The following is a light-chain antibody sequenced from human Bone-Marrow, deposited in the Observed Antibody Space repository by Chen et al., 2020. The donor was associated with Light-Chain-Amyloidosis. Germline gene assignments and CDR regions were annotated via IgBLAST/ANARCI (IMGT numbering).Light chain of an antibody. CDR1: SSNIGAGYD. CDR3: QSYDSKLDVV. J-gene: IGLJ2*01. V-gene: IGLV1-40*01. CDR2: ANT. Sequence: SVLTQPPPVSGAIGQRVTMSFPGPSSNIGAGYDVHWYQQLPGGAPKLLISANTNRPAGFPDRFSGSTSGTSASLAITGLQADDEADYDGQSYDSKLDVVFGGGTKVTVL.